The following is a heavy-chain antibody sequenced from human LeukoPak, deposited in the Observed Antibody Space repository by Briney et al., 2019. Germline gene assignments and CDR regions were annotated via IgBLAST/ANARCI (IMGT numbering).Heavy chain of an antibody. CDR2: ISGSGGST. D-gene: IGHD1-14*01. Sequence: GGSLRLSCAASGFTFSSYATSWVRQAPGKGLEWVSAISGSGGSTYYADSVKGRFTISRDNSKNTLYLQMNSLRAEDTAVYYCAKDVRYDPTPGWFDPWGQGTLVTVSS. CDR1: GFTFSSYA. CDR3: AKDVRYDPTPGWFDP. J-gene: IGHJ5*02. V-gene: IGHV3-23*01.